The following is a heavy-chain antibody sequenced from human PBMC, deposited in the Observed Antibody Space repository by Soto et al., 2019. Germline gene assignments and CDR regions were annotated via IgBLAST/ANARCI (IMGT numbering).Heavy chain of an antibody. CDR3: ARTLGSDDAFDI. V-gene: IGHV1-69*02. CDR2: IIPILGIT. D-gene: IGHD7-27*01. CDR1: GGTFSSYT. J-gene: IGHJ3*02. Sequence: SVKGSCKASGGTFSSYTISWVRQPPGQGLEWMGRIIPILGITNYAQKFQGRVTITADKSTSTAYMELSSLRSDDTAVYYCARTLGSDDAFDIWGQGTMVTGSS.